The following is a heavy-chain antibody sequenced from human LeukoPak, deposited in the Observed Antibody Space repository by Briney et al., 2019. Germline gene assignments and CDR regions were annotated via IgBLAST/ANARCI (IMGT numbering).Heavy chain of an antibody. CDR1: GYTFTGCY. D-gene: IGHD6-13*01. V-gene: IGHV1-2*02. CDR2: INPNSGGT. CDR3: ARVAQQLVPTHFDY. J-gene: IGHJ4*02. Sequence: ASVKVSCKASGYTFTGCYMHWVRQAPGRGLEWMGWINPNSGGTNYAQKFQGRVTMTRDTSISTAYMELSRLRSDDTAVYYCARVAQQLVPTHFDYWGQGTLVTVSS.